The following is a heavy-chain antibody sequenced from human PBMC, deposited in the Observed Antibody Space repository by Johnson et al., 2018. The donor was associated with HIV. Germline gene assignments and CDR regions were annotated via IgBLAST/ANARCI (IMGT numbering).Heavy chain of an antibody. CDR2: ISFDGNLK. D-gene: IGHD6-13*01. Sequence: VQLVESGGDSVQPGGSLRLSCAASGFTVSSNYMSWVRQAPGKGLEWVAVISFDGNLKKYADSVKGRFTISRDNSKNTLYLQMNSLRAEDTAVYYCAREQQLNLDAFDIWGQGTMVTVSS. CDR3: AREQQLNLDAFDI. J-gene: IGHJ3*02. CDR1: GFTVSSNY. V-gene: IGHV3-33*08.